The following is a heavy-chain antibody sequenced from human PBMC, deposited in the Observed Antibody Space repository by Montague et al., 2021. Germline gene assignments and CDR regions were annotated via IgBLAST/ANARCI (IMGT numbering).Heavy chain of an antibody. CDR2: ITSDGSDT. Sequence: SLSLSFSASGFSFSSLWMHWVRPAPGKGLVWVSQITSDGSDTNYADSVKGRFTISRDNAKSTLYLQMNSLRDEDTAVYYCVRDRPTAWFDSWGQGTLVTVSS. CDR1: GFSFSSLW. D-gene: IGHD5-18*01. V-gene: IGHV3-74*01. CDR3: VRDRPTAWFDS. J-gene: IGHJ5*01.